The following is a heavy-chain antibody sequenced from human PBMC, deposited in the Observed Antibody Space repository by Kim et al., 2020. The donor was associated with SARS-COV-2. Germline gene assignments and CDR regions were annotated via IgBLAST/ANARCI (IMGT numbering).Heavy chain of an antibody. J-gene: IGHJ4*02. V-gene: IGHV3-74*01. CDR3: ARGSIAVAGYY. D-gene: IGHD6-19*01. CDR1: GFTFSSYW. Sequence: GGSLRLSCAASGFTFSSYWMHWVRQAPGKGLVWVSRINSDGSSTSYADSVKGRFTISRDNAKNTLYLQMNSLRAEDTAVYYCARGSIAVAGYYWGQGTLVTVSS. CDR2: INSDGSST.